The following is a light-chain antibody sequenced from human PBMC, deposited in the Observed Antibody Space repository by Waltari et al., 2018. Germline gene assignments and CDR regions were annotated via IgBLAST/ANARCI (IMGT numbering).Light chain of an antibody. V-gene: IGKV1-33*01. Sequence: DIQMTQSPSSLSASVGDRVTITCQASQPITNYLNWYQQKPGTAPKLLIHDASNLETGVPSRFSGSQSGTHFPLTISSLQPEDVATYYCQRYDNLPIFAFGPGTKVDIK. CDR3: QRYDNLPIFA. J-gene: IGKJ3*01. CDR1: QPITNY. CDR2: DAS.